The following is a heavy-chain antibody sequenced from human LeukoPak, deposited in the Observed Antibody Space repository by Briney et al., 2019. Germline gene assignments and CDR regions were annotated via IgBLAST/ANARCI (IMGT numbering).Heavy chain of an antibody. CDR2: IWYDGRDK. Sequence: SGGSLRLSCAASGFTFSSYAMSWVRQAPGKGLEWVAFIWYDGRDKYYADSVKGRFTISRDNSKNTLYLQMNSLRAEDTAMYYCAKDPYSYGSYFDYWGQGTLVTVSS. CDR1: GFTFSSYA. CDR3: AKDPYSYGSYFDY. V-gene: IGHV3-30*02. D-gene: IGHD5-18*01. J-gene: IGHJ4*02.